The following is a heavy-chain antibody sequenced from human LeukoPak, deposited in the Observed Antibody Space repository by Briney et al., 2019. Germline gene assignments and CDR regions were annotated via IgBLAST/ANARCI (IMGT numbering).Heavy chain of an antibody. Sequence: GGSLRLSCAASGFTFSSYGMHWVRQAPGKGLEWVAVISYDGSNKYYADSVKGRFTISRDNSKNTLYLQMNSLRAEDTAVYYCAKSPVAGRVDYSDYWGQGTLVTVSS. CDR2: ISYDGSNK. V-gene: IGHV3-30*18. CDR1: GFTFSSYG. CDR3: AKSPVAGRVDYSDY. D-gene: IGHD6-19*01. J-gene: IGHJ4*02.